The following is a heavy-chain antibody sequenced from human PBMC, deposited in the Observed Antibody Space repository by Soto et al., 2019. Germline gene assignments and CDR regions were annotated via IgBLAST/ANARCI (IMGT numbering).Heavy chain of an antibody. Sequence: SETLSLTCTVSGGSISSGDYYWSWIRQPPGKGLEWIGYIYYSGSTYYNPSLKSRVTISVDTSKNQFSLKLSSVTAADTAVYYCARDDTAMVDYYYYGMDVWGQGTTVTVSS. CDR3: ARDDTAMVDYYYYGMDV. CDR2: IYYSGST. J-gene: IGHJ6*02. V-gene: IGHV4-30-4*01. D-gene: IGHD5-18*01. CDR1: GGSISSGDYY.